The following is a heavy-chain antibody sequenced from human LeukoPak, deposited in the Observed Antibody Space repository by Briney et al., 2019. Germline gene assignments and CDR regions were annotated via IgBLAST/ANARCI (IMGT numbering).Heavy chain of an antibody. J-gene: IGHJ4*02. V-gene: IGHV3-30*04. Sequence: GGSLRLSCAASGFTFSSYAMHWVHQAPGKGLEWVAVISYDGRNKYYADSVKGRFTISRDNSKKTLYLQMNSLRGEDTAVYYCAREGGSPRNVGTFDYWGQGTLVTVSS. D-gene: IGHD1-14*01. CDR3: AREGGSPRNVGTFDY. CDR1: GFTFSSYA. CDR2: ISYDGRNK.